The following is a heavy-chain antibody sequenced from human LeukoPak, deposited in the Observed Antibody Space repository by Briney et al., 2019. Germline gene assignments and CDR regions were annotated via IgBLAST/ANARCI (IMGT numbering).Heavy chain of an antibody. CDR2: IYYSGST. D-gene: IGHD5-12*01. V-gene: IGHV4-59*01. CDR3: ARVYGSGYDFRGAFDI. CDR1: GGSISTYY. Sequence: SETLSLTCTVSGGSISTYYWSWIRQPPGKGLEWIEYIYYSGSTNYNPSLKSRVTISVDTSKNQFSLKLSSVTAADTAVYYCARVYGSGYDFRGAFDIWGQGTMVTVSS. J-gene: IGHJ3*02.